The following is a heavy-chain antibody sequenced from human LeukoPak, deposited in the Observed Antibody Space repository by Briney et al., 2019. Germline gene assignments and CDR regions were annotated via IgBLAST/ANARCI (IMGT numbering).Heavy chain of an antibody. CDR2: LRYDGSTA. J-gene: IGHJ4*02. V-gene: IGHV3-30*02. D-gene: IGHD1-26*01. CDR3: AKDPYGGTYPSYFDY. CDR1: GFTLSSYG. Sequence: GGSLRLSCAASGFTLSSYGMNWVRQAPGKGLDWVVFLRYDGSTAFYEDSVKGRFTISRDSSKNTLYLQMNSLTPADTAIYYCAKDPYGGTYPSYFDYWGQGTLVTVSS.